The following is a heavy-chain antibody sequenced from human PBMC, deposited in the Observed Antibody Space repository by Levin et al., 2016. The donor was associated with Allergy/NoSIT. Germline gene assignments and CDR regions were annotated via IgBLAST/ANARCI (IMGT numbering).Heavy chain of an antibody. CDR3: ARGTYYYDSSGHWYFDL. J-gene: IGHJ2*01. Sequence: GSLRLSCTVSGGSISSYYWSWIRQPPGKGLEWIGYIYYSGSTNYNPSLKSRVTISVDTSKNQFSLKLSSVTAADTAVYYCARGTYYYDSSGHWYFDLWGRGTLVTVSS. CDR2: IYYSGST. D-gene: IGHD3-22*01. V-gene: IGHV4-59*01. CDR1: GGSISSYY.